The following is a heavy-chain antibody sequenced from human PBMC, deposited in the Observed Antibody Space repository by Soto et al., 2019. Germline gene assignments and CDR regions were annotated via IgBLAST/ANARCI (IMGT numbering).Heavy chain of an antibody. CDR3: ARDNSDGSGWGFAP. V-gene: IGHV1-46*01. CDR2: NNPSGGST. CDR1: GYTFTRHW. D-gene: IGHD3-22*01. J-gene: IGHJ5*02. Sequence: QVQLVQSGAEVKKPGASVKVSCKASGYTFTRHWMHWVRQAPGQGLEWMGINNPSGGSTSFAQKFRGRVTLASDTATSTDYMELRSLGSEDTARYYCARDNSDGSGWGFAPWGQGTVVTVSS.